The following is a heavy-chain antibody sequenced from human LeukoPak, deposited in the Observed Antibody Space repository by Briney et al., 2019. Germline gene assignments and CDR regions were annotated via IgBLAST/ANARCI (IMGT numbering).Heavy chain of an antibody. CDR1: GGSISSGGYS. CDR3: AKSGLAAAGQRGYFDY. V-gene: IGHV4-30-2*01. J-gene: IGHJ4*02. CDR2: IYHSGSI. D-gene: IGHD6-13*01. Sequence: SETLSLTCAVSGGSISSGGYSWSWIRQPPGKGLEWIGYIYHSGSIYYNPSLKSRVTISVDRSKNQFSLKLSSVTAADTAVYYCAKSGLAAAGQRGYFDYWGQGTLVTVSS.